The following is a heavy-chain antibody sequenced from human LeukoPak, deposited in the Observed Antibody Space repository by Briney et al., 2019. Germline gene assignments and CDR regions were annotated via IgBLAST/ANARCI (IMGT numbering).Heavy chain of an antibody. CDR1: GGSFSGYY. CDR2: INHSGST. J-gene: IGHJ4*02. V-gene: IGHV4-34*01. D-gene: IGHD6-19*01. CDR3: ARGRYGQWLVRYFDY. Sequence: HPSETLSLTCAVYGGSFSGYYWSWIRQPPGKGLEWIGEINHSGSTNCNPSLKSRVTISVDTSKNQFSLKLSSVTAADTAVYYCARGRYGQWLVRYFDYWGQGTLVTVSS.